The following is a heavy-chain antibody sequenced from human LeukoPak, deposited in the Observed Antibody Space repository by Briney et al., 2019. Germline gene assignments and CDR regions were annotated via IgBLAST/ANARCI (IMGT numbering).Heavy chain of an antibody. V-gene: IGHV3-33*08. CDR2: IWYDGGNK. D-gene: IGHD1-26*01. Sequence: GGSLRLSCAASGFTFNYHAMHWVRQAPGKGLEWVAVIWYDGGNKYYADSVKGRFTISRDNSKNTLYLQMNSLRAEDTAVYYCARDALGGGATFDYWGQGTLVTVSS. CDR1: GFTFNYHA. J-gene: IGHJ4*02. CDR3: ARDALGGGATFDY.